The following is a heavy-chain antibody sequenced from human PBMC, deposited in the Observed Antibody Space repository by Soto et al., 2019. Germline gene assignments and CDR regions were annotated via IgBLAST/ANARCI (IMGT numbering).Heavy chain of an antibody. V-gene: IGHV3-53*02. D-gene: IGHD6-6*01. CDR1: GFTVSSNY. CDR2: IYSDGTT. CDR3: ASLSN. Sequence: EVQLVETGGGLIQPGGPLRLSCAASGFTVSSNYMNWVRQAPGKGLEWVSIIYSDGTTSYADSVKGRFTISRDNFKNTRHLQMNSLRAEDTAVYYCASLSNWGQGTLVTVSS. J-gene: IGHJ4*02.